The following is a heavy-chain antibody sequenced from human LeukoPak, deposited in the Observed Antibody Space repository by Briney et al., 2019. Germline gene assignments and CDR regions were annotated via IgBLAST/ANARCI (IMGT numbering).Heavy chain of an antibody. CDR2: INHSGST. V-gene: IGHV4-34*01. Sequence: PSETLSLTCAVYGGSFSGYYLSWVRQPPGKGLEWMGEINHSGSTNYNPSLKSRVTISVDTSKNQFSLKLSSVTAADTAVYYCADGKYYYDSSGYYYVNPWGQGTLVTVSS. D-gene: IGHD3-22*01. CDR3: ADGKYYYDSSGYYYVNP. J-gene: IGHJ5*02. CDR1: GGSFSGYY.